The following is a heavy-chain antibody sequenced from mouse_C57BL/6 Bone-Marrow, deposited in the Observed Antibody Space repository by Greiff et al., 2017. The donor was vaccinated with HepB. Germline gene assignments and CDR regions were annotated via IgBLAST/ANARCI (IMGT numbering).Heavy chain of an antibody. V-gene: IGHV1-5*01. J-gene: IGHJ3*01. CDR1: GYTFTSYW. D-gene: IGHD2-1*01. Sequence: EVQLQQSGTVLARPGASVKMSCKTSGYTFTSYWMHWVKQRPGQGLEWIGAIYPGNSDTSYNQKFKGKAKLTAVTSASTAYMELSSLTNEDSAVYYCTRRVYYGNYGFAYWGQGTLVTVSA. CDR3: TRRVYYGNYGFAY. CDR2: IYPGNSDT.